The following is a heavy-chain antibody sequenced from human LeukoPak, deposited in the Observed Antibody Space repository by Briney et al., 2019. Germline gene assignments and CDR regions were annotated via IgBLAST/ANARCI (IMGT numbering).Heavy chain of an antibody. V-gene: IGHV3-23*01. CDR2: ISTSGSRA. CDR3: ARDLPYGDYPDY. CDR1: GFAFSTFS. D-gene: IGHD4-17*01. J-gene: IGHJ4*02. Sequence: GGSLRLSCAASGFAFSTFSMTWVSQPPGKGLEWVSAISTSGSRAYYADSVKGRFTISRDNTKNTLHLQMNSLRAEDPAVYYCARDLPYGDYPDYWGQGTLVTVSS.